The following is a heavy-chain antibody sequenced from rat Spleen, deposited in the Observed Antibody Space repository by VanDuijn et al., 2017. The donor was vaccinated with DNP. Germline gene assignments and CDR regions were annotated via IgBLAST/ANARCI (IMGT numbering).Heavy chain of an antibody. CDR2: INPDGSNT. D-gene: IGHD1-1*01. CDR1: GFTFNTYW. Sequence: EVQLVETGGGLVPPGRSLKLSCVASGFTFNTYWMFWIRQTPGKGLEWVASINPDGSNTYCQDSVKGRFTISRDNAENTVFLEMNSLRSEDTATYYCTNDLQWYSMDAWGQGASVTVSS. CDR3: TNDLQWYSMDA. J-gene: IGHJ4*01. V-gene: IGHV5-58*01.